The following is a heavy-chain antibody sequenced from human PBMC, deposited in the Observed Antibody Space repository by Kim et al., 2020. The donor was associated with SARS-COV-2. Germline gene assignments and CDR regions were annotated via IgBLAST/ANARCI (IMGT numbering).Heavy chain of an antibody. J-gene: IGHJ4*02. CDR2: ISAYNGNT. CDR1: GYTFTSYG. V-gene: IGHV1-18*01. CDR3: ASAHYGSGSYYSWFEEESDN. Sequence: ASVKVSCKASGYTFTSYGISWVRQAPGKGLEWMGWISAYNGNTNYAQKPQGRVTMTTDTSTSTAYMELRSQRSDDTAVNYCASAHYGSGSYYSWFEEESDNWGRGALGTVSS. D-gene: IGHD3-10*01.